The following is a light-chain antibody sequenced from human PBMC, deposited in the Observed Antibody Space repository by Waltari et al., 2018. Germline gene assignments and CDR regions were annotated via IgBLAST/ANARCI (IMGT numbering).Light chain of an antibody. CDR1: QSINTN. CDR3: QQYNDWPRT. J-gene: IGKJ1*01. Sequence: DIVMTQSPGTLSMSPGERATLSGRASQSINTNLAWYQQKPGQSPRLVIYAASTRATGLPARFSGSGSGTEFTLTISSLQSEDVAVYYCQQYNDWPRTFGQGTKVEIK. V-gene: IGKV3-15*01. CDR2: AAS.